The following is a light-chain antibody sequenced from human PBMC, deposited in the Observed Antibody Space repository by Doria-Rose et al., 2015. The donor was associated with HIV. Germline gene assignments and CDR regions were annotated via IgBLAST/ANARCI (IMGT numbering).Light chain of an antibody. CDR2: LGS. Sequence: MTQSPLSLPVTPGQPASIPCRSSQSLLHTIGYNYLDWYLQKPGQSPQLLIYLGSNRASGVPDRFSGSGSGTDFTLKISRVEAKDVGVYYCMQALQTPYTFGQGTKLEIK. V-gene: IGKV2-28*01. CDR3: MQALQTPYT. J-gene: IGKJ2*01. CDR1: QSLLHTIGYNY.